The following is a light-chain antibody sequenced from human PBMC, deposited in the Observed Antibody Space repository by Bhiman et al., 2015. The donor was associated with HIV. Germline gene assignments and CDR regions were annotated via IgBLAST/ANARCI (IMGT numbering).Light chain of an antibody. V-gene: IGLV3-21*01. CDR1: DIGSKI. CDR2: YDG. J-gene: IGLJ2*01. Sequence: SYELTQPPSVSVAPGKTATITCGGNDIGSKIVHWYQQKPGQAPLLVISYDGDRPSGIPERFSGSKSGNTASLTVSGLQDEDEADYYCSSYGGTTNWGAFGGGTKLTVL. CDR3: SSYGGTTNWGA.